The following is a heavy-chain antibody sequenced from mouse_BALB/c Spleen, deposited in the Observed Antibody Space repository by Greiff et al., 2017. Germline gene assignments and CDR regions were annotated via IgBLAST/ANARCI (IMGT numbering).Heavy chain of an antibody. D-gene: IGHD1-1*01. J-gene: IGHJ4*01. V-gene: IGHV5-6-5*01. Sequence: EVKLVESGGGLVKPGGSLKLSCAASGFTFSSYAMSWVRQTPEKRLEWVASISSGGSTYYPDSVKGRFTISRDNARNILYLQMSSLRSEDTAMYYCAREGYYGRDYAMDYWGQGTSVTVSS. CDR2: ISSGGST. CDR3: AREGYYGRDYAMDY. CDR1: GFTFSSYA.